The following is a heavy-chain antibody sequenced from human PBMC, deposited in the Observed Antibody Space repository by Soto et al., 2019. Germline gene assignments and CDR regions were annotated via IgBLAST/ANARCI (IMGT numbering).Heavy chain of an antibody. CDR3: VRSRITGGTLTFDY. V-gene: IGHV5-51*01. D-gene: IGHD1-20*01. Sequence: PGESLKISCQGSGYSFINYWIGWVRQMPGKGLEWMGIIYPGDSDTRYSPPFQGQVTISVDNSINTALLQWSSLKASDSAMYYCVRSRITGGTLTFDYWGQGTLVTVSS. CDR2: IYPGDSDT. J-gene: IGHJ4*02. CDR1: GYSFINYW.